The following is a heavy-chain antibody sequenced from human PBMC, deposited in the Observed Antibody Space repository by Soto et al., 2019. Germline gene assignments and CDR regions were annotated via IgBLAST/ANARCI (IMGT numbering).Heavy chain of an antibody. CDR1: GGSISRGGYY. CDR3: ARDRGYYYGSGTPPNAFDI. CDR2: IYYSGST. D-gene: IGHD3-10*01. V-gene: IGHV4-31*03. Sequence: SDTLSLTCTVSGGSISRGGYYWSWIRQHPGKGLEWIGYIYYSGSTYYNPSLKSRVTISVDTSKNQFSLKLSSVTAADTAVYYCARDRGYYYGSGTPPNAFDIWGQGTMVTVSS. J-gene: IGHJ3*02.